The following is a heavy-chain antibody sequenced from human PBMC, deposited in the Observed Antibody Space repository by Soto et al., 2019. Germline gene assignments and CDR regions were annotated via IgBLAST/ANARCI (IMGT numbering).Heavy chain of an antibody. J-gene: IGHJ4*02. Sequence: QVQLVKSGGGVVQPGRSLRLSCAASGFTFSSYGMHWVRQAPGKGLEWVAVISYDGSNKYYADSVKGRFTISRDNSTNTLYLQMNSLRAEDTAVYYCAKRVYGGTLDYWGQGTLVTVSS. CDR1: GFTFSSYG. CDR2: ISYDGSNK. CDR3: AKRVYGGTLDY. D-gene: IGHD4-17*01. V-gene: IGHV3-30*18.